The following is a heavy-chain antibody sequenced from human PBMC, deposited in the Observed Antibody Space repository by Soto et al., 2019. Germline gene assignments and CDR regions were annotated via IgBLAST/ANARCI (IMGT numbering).Heavy chain of an antibody. D-gene: IGHD5-18*01. CDR2: ISYDGSNK. V-gene: IGHV3-30*18. CDR3: AKVKAKRGYSYGNLDY. Sequence: PWWSLRLSCSASVFTFSSYGMHWLRQAPGKGLEWVAVISYDGSNKYYADSVKGRFTISRDNSKNTLYLQMNSLRAEDTAVYYCAKVKAKRGYSYGNLDYWGQGTLVTVSS. J-gene: IGHJ4*02. CDR1: VFTFSSYG.